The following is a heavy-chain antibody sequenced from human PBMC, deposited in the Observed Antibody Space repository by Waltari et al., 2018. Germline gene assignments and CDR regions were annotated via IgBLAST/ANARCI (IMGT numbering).Heavy chain of an antibody. CDR2: IYYSGST. CDR1: GGSISSSSYY. V-gene: IGHV4-39*01. CDR3: ARWSIAARPGYFQH. J-gene: IGHJ1*01. Sequence: QLQLQESGPGLVKPSETLSLTCTVSGGSISSSSYYWGWIRQPPGKGLAWIGSIYYSGSTYYNPSLKSRVTISVDTSKNQFSLKLSSVTAADTAVYYCARWSIAARPGYFQHWGQGTLVTVSS. D-gene: IGHD6-6*01.